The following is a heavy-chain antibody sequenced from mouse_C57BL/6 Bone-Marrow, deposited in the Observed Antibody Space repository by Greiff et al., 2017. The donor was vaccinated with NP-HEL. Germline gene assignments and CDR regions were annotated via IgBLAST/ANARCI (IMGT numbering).Heavy chain of an antibody. CDR1: GFNIKDDY. CDR3: TTPLLYWFAY. V-gene: IGHV14-4*01. CDR2: IDPENGDT. Sequence: VQLQQSGAELVRPGASVKLSCTASGFNIKDDYMHWVKQRPEQGLEWIGWIDPENGDTEYASKFQGKATITADTSSNTAYLQLSSLTSEDTAVYYCTTPLLYWFAYWGQGTLVTVSA. D-gene: IGHD2-12*01. J-gene: IGHJ3*01.